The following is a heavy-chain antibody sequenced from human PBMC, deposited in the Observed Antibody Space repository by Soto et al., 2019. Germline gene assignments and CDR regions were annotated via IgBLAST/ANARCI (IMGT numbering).Heavy chain of an antibody. J-gene: IGHJ6*02. D-gene: IGHD6-13*01. CDR2: ISAYNGNT. Sequence: GASVKVSCKASGYTFTSYGISWVRQAPGQGLEWMGWISAYNGNTNYAQKLQGRVTMTTDTSTSTAYMELRSLRSDDTAVYYCARDWYSSSSDYYGMDVWGQGTTVTVSS. CDR3: ARDWYSSSSDYYGMDV. V-gene: IGHV1-18*01. CDR1: GYTFTSYG.